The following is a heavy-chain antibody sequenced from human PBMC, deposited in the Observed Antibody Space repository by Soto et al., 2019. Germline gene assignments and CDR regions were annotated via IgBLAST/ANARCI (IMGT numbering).Heavy chain of an antibody. CDR2: IGTAGDT. D-gene: IGHD3-16*01. V-gene: IGHV3-13*04. Sequence: EVQLVESGGGLVQPGGSLRLSCAASGFTFSSYDMHWVRQATGKGLEWVSAIGTAGDTYYPGSVKGRFTISRENAKNSLYLQMNSLRAGDTAVYYCAREGGETDAFAIWGQGTMVTVSS. J-gene: IGHJ3*02. CDR1: GFTFSSYD. CDR3: AREGGETDAFAI.